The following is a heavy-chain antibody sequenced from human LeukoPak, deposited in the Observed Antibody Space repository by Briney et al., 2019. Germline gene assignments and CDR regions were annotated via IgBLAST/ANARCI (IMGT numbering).Heavy chain of an antibody. V-gene: IGHV3-20*04. J-gene: IGHJ4*02. CDR1: GFTFDDYG. D-gene: IGHD2-2*02. Sequence: GGSLRLSRAASGFTFDDYGMSWVRQAPGKGLEWVSGINWNGGSTGYADSVKGRFTISRDNAKNSLYLQMNSLRAEDTALYYCARDMQYCSSTSCYTYDYWGQGTLVTVSS. CDR2: INWNGGST. CDR3: ARDMQYCSSTSCYTYDY.